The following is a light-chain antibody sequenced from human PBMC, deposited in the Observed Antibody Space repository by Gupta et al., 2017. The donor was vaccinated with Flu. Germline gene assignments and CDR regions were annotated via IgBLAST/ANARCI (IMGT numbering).Light chain of an antibody. Sequence: TLSVSPGETATLSCRASQSVSSKLAWYQQKPGQAPRLLIYGASTRATGIPARFSGSGSGTEFTLTISSLQSEDFAVYYCQQYNDWPLYTFGQGTKLEIK. J-gene: IGKJ2*01. CDR3: QQYNDWPLYT. V-gene: IGKV3-15*01. CDR1: QSVSSK. CDR2: GAS.